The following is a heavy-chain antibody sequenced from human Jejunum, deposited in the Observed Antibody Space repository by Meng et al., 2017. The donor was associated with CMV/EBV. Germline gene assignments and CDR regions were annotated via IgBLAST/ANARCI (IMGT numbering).Heavy chain of an antibody. J-gene: IGHJ4*02. CDR3: SRDGVVCSQTTCRGLGS. D-gene: IGHD3-3*01. V-gene: IGHV1-2*02. CDR2: INPRNGER. CDR1: YTLKDMN. Sequence: YTLKDMNSRRVGGAPEKRLEWVGWINPRNGERKYGWKFQSRVAITRDTSISTAYMELRSLRSDDTGVYNCSRDGVVCSQTTCRGLGSWGLGTLVTVSS.